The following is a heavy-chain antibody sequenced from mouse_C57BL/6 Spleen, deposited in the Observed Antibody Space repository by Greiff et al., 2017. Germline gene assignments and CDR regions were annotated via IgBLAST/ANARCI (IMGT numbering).Heavy chain of an antibody. J-gene: IGHJ1*03. CDR3: ARRECGYLYFDV. V-gene: IGHV1-59*01. D-gene: IGHD2-2*01. Sequence: QVQLQQPGAELVRPGTSVKLSCKASGYTFTSYWMHWVKQRPGQGLEWIGVIDPSDSYTNYNQKFKGKATLTVDTSSSTAYMQLSSLTSEDSAVEYCARRECGYLYFDVWGTGTTVTVSS. CDR1: GYTFTSYW. CDR2: IDPSDSYT.